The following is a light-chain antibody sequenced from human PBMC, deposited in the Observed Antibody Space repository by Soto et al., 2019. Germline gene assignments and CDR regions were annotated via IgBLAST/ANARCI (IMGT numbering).Light chain of an antibody. Sequence: QSALTQPASVSGSPGQSITISCTGTSSDVGGYNYVSWYQQHPGKAPKLMIYYVSHRPSGVSNRFSGSKSGNTASLTISGLQAEDEADYYCSSYTSINSYVFRTGTKLTVL. CDR1: SSDVGGYNY. J-gene: IGLJ1*01. CDR3: SSYTSINSYV. V-gene: IGLV2-14*03. CDR2: YVS.